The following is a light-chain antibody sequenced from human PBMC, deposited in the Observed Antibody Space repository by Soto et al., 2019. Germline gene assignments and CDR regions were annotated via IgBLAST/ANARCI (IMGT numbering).Light chain of an antibody. CDR1: QSVSSY. CDR3: QQYGSSPPIT. Sequence: EIVLTQSPVTLSVSPGERATLSCRASQSVSSYLAWYQQKPGQAPRLLIYDASNRATGIPDRFSGSGSGTDFTLTISRLEPEDFAVYYCQQYGSSPPITFGQGTRLEIK. CDR2: DAS. V-gene: IGKV3-20*01. J-gene: IGKJ5*01.